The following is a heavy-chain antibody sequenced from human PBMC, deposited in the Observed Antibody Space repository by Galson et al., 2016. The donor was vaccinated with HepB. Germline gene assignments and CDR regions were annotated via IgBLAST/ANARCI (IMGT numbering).Heavy chain of an antibody. CDR2: IDYSGST. D-gene: IGHD3-10*01. V-gene: IGHV4-39*01. CDR1: GGSIGSRDHY. CDR3: ARQAMIRGDNLFDT. Sequence: SETLSLTCTVFGGSIGSRDHYWGWIRQAPGKGLEWIESIDYSGSTFHNPSLQRRVIISVDTAKNQFSLVVNSVTAADTAVYYCARQAMIRGDNLFDTWGQGILVTVSS. J-gene: IGHJ5*02.